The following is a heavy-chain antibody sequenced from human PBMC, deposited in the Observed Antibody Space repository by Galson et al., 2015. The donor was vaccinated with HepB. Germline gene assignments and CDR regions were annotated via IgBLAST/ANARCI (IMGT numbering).Heavy chain of an antibody. Sequence: SLRLSCAASGFTYINYAINWVRQAPGKGLEWVSTISGPGDNTYYADSVKGRFTNSRDNSKSTVYLQMNSLRAGDTAVYYCTREGVSSNGWYADSWGQGTLVTVSS. CDR1: GFTYINYA. J-gene: IGHJ4*02. V-gene: IGHV3-23*01. CDR2: ISGPGDNT. CDR3: TREGVSSNGWYADS. D-gene: IGHD6-19*01.